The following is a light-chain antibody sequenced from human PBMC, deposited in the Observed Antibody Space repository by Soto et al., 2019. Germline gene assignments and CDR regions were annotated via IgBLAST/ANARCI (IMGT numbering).Light chain of an antibody. CDR2: AAS. J-gene: IGKJ3*01. Sequence: DIQMTQSPSSLSASVRDRVTITCRASQSISSYLNWYQQKPGKAPKLLIYAASSLQSGVPSRFSGSGSGTDFTLTISCLQSEDFATYYCQQSDNLPPTFGHGTKVDIK. CDR1: QSISSY. V-gene: IGKV1-39*01. CDR3: QQSDNLPPT.